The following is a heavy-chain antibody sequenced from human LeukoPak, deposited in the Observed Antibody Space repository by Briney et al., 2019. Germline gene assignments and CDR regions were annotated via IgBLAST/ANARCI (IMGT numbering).Heavy chain of an antibody. Sequence: PGGSLRLSCEASGFAFSTYWMHWVRQGPGKGLVWVSRSNTDGSETTYADSVKGRFTISKDSAKNTLYLQMNSLRPEDTAIYYCARDRIEGGLDVWGQGTAVTVSS. CDR3: ARDRIEGGLDV. J-gene: IGHJ6*02. CDR2: SNTDGSET. D-gene: IGHD2/OR15-2a*01. CDR1: GFAFSTYW. V-gene: IGHV3-74*01.